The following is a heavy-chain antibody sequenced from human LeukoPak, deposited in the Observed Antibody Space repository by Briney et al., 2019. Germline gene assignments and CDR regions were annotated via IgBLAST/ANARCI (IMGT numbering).Heavy chain of an antibody. Sequence: PGGSLRLSCAASGFTFSTYWMHWVRQAPGKGLVWVSFIKTDGSIAAYADSVKGRFTISRDNAKNTLYLQMNSLRAEDTAVYYCARARNNAFHIWGQGTMVTVSS. CDR3: ARARNNAFHI. CDR1: GFTFSTYW. CDR2: IKTDGSIA. D-gene: IGHD4-11*01. J-gene: IGHJ3*02. V-gene: IGHV3-74*01.